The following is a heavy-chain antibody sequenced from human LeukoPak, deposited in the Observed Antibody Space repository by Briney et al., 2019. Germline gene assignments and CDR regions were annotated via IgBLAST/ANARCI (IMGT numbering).Heavy chain of an antibody. V-gene: IGHV3-30*02. J-gene: IGHJ4*02. Sequence: GGSMRLSSAAYGFTFSSYGMHWVRQAPGKGLEWVAFIRYDGSNKYYADSVKGRFTISRDNSKNTLYLQMNSLRAEDTAVYYCAKDLQLSFDYWGQGTLVTVSS. CDR1: GFTFSSYG. CDR3: AKDLQLSFDY. CDR2: IRYDGSNK. D-gene: IGHD5-18*01.